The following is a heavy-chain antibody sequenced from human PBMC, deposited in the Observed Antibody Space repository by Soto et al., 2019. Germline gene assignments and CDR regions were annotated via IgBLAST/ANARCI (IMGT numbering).Heavy chain of an antibody. CDR3: ARILFGRSVAGGYFYMDV. Sequence: HVTLKESGPVLVKPTETLTLTCTVSGFSLSNGKVGVSWIRQPPGKALEWLAHIFSNDEKSHRTSLKSRLTISEDTSKSQVVLTMTNVDPVDTATYYCARILFGRSVAGGYFYMDVWGKGTTVTVSS. CDR1: GFSLSNGKVG. D-gene: IGHD6-19*01. CDR2: IFSNDEK. J-gene: IGHJ6*03. V-gene: IGHV2-26*01.